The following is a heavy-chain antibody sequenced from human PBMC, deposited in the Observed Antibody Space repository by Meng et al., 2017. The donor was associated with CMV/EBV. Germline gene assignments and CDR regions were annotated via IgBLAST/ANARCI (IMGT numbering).Heavy chain of an antibody. Sequence: ASGYNFVGYYIPWVRQAPRQGLEWMGWINPNTGGTNSAQKFQGRVTMTSDTSINTAYMELSRLTSDDTALYYCGRVKHNGGWHAFDSWGPGTLVTVSS. CDR3: GRVKHNGGWHAFDS. D-gene: IGHD6-19*01. V-gene: IGHV1-2*02. J-gene: IGHJ4*02. CDR1: GYNFVGYY. CDR2: INPNTGGT.